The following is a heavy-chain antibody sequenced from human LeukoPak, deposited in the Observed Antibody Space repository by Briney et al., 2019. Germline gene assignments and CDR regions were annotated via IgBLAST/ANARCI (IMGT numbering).Heavy chain of an antibody. CDR2: IYYSGST. D-gene: IGHD2/OR15-2a*01. J-gene: IGHJ5*02. CDR1: GGSISSYY. CDR3: ARVSVRESWGNWFDP. V-gene: IGHV4-59*01. Sequence: PSETLSLTXTVSGGSISSYYWSWIRQTPGKGLEWLGYIYYSGSTNYNPSLKSRVTISVDTSKNQFSLKLSSVTAADTAVYYCARVSVRESWGNWFDPWGQGTLVTVSS.